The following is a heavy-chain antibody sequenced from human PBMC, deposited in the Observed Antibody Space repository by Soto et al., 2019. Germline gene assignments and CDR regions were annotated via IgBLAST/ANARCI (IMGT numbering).Heavy chain of an antibody. J-gene: IGHJ4*02. CDR1: GYTFTSYA. CDR2: INAGNGNT. Sequence: QVQLVQSGAEEKKPGASVKVSCKASGYTFTSYAMHWVRQAPGQRLEWMGWINAGNGNTKYSQKFQGRVTMTRDTSASTAYMKLSSLRSEDTAVYYCARSILVVTALDYWGQGTLVTVSS. CDR3: ARSILVVTALDY. D-gene: IGHD2-21*02. V-gene: IGHV1-3*05.